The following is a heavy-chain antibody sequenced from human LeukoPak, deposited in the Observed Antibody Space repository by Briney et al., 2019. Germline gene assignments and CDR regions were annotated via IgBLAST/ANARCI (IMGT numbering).Heavy chain of an antibody. V-gene: IGHV4-59*01. D-gene: IGHD3-16*02. Sequence: PSETLSLTCTVSGGSISSYYWSWIRQPPGKGLEWIGYIYYSGSTNYNPSLKSRVTISVDTSKNQFSLKLSSVTAADTAVYYCAREGFDVWGSYRFNWFDPWGQGTLVTVSS. CDR2: IYYSGST. CDR3: AREGFDVWGSYRFNWFDP. CDR1: GGSISSYY. J-gene: IGHJ5*02.